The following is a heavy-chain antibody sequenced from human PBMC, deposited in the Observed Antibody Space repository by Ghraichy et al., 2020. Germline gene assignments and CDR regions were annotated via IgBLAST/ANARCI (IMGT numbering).Heavy chain of an antibody. V-gene: IGHV2-5*01. CDR3: ARVSLLWFGVGAFDI. J-gene: IGHJ3*02. CDR2: IYWNDDK. Sequence: SGPTLVKPTQTLTLTCTFSGFSLSTSGVGVGWIRQPPGKALEWLALIYWNDDKRYSPSLKSRLTITKDTSKNQVVLTMTNMDPVDTATYYCARVSLLWFGVGAFDIWGQGTMVTVSS. D-gene: IGHD3-10*01. CDR1: GFSLSTSGVG.